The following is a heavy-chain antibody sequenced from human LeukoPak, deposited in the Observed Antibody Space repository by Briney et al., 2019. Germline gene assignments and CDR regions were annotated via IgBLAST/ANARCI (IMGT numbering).Heavy chain of an antibody. V-gene: IGHV4-59*12. CDR2: IIYSGST. D-gene: IGHD1-26*01. Sequence: PSETLSLTCTVSGDSISNYYWSWIRQTPGKGLEWIGYIIYSGSTNYNPSLKSRVTISVDKSKNQFSLKLSSVTAADTAVYYCARGGELSFDYWGQGTLVTVSS. J-gene: IGHJ4*02. CDR3: ARGGELSFDY. CDR1: GDSISNYY.